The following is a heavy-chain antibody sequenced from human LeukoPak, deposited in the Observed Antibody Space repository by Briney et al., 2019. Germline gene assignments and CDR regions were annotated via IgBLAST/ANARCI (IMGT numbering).Heavy chain of an antibody. CDR3: ARQRRASGTINWFDP. J-gene: IGHJ5*02. CDR1: GFTFSTSW. D-gene: IGHD3-10*01. Sequence: GESLKISCETSGFTFSTSWIGWVRHMPGTGLEWVGAIYPDDSDTRYSPSFQGQVRISADKSARTAYLQWASLKASDTATYYCARQRRASGTINWFDPWGQGTLVTVSS. V-gene: IGHV5-51*01. CDR2: IYPDDSDT.